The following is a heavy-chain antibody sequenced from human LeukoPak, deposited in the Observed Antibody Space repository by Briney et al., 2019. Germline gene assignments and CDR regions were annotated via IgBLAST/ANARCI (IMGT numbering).Heavy chain of an antibody. J-gene: IGHJ2*01. V-gene: IGHV1-69*05. Sequence: SVKVSCNASGYTFTGYYMHWVRQAPGQGLEWMGWIIPIFGTANYAQRFQGRVAITTDEFTSTAYMELNSLRSEDTAVYYCARSPGLALNWYIDLWGRGTLVTVSS. D-gene: IGHD2-15*01. CDR1: GYTFTGYY. CDR2: IIPIFGTA. CDR3: ARSPGLALNWYIDL.